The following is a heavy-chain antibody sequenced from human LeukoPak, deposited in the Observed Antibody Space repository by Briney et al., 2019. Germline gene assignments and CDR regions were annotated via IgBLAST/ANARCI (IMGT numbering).Heavy chain of an antibody. J-gene: IGHJ1*01. Sequence: GASVKVSCKASGYTFTSYYMHWVRQAPGQGLEWMEIINPSGGSTSYAQKFQGRVTMTEDTSTDTAYMELSSLRSEDTAVYYCATWRLLPYSAEYFQHWGQGTLVTVSS. CDR2: INPSGGST. CDR1: GYTFTSYY. CDR3: ATWRLLPYSAEYFQH. D-gene: IGHD3-22*01. V-gene: IGHV1-46*01.